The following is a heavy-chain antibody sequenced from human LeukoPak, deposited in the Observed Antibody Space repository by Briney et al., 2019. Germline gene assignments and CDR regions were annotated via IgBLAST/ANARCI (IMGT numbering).Heavy chain of an antibody. Sequence: GGSLRLSCAASGFTFSSYGMLWVRQAPGKGLEWVAFIRYDGSNKYYADSVKGRFTISRDNSKNTLYLQMNSLRAEDTAVYYCAKDHGTVATFRYFDYWGQGTLVTVSS. J-gene: IGHJ4*02. CDR2: IRYDGSNK. V-gene: IGHV3-30*02. CDR1: GFTFSSYG. CDR3: AKDHGTVATFRYFDY. D-gene: IGHD5-12*01.